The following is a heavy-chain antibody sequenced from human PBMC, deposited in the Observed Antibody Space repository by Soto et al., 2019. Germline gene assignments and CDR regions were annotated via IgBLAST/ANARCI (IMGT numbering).Heavy chain of an antibody. CDR2: ISNDGGTT. Sequence: QPGGSLRLSCSASGFIFRSYTIYWVRQAPGKGLEYVSAISNDGGTTYYADSVKGRFTISRDNSKNMLYLQMSSLRVEDTAVYYCVKGGYSYGYSAFDIWGQGTMVTVSS. D-gene: IGHD5-18*01. CDR1: GFIFRSYT. CDR3: VKGGYSYGYSAFDI. V-gene: IGHV3-64D*06. J-gene: IGHJ3*02.